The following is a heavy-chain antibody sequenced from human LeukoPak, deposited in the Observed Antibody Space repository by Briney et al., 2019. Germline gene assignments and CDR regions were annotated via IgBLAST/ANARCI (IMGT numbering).Heavy chain of an antibody. V-gene: IGHV1-18*01. Sequence: ASVKVSCKASGYTFTSYGISWVRQAPGQGLEWMGWISAYNGNTNYAQKLQGRVAMTTDTSTSTAYMELRSLRSDDTAVYYCARAGYSYGPLGILNYWGQGTLVTVSS. D-gene: IGHD5-18*01. J-gene: IGHJ4*02. CDR2: ISAYNGNT. CDR1: GYTFTSYG. CDR3: ARAGYSYGPLGILNY.